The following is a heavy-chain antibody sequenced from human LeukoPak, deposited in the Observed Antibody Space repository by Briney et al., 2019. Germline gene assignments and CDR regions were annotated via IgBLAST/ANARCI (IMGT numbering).Heavy chain of an antibody. Sequence: SETLSLTCVVSGGPISSGGYSWSWIRQPPGKGLEWIGYIYHSGSTYYNPSLKSRVTISVDRSKNQFSLKLSSVTAADTAVYYCARVSNCGGDCTDAFDIWGQGNNGHRLF. CDR2: IYHSGST. CDR1: GGPISSGGYS. CDR3: ARVSNCGGDCTDAFDI. V-gene: IGHV4-30-2*01. D-gene: IGHD2-21*02. J-gene: IGHJ3*02.